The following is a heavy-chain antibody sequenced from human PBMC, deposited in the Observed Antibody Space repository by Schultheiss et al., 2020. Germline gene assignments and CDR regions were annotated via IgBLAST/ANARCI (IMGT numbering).Heavy chain of an antibody. D-gene: IGHD3-9*01. V-gene: IGHV3-11*06. CDR3: ARGGEVILSHYYYYYGMDV. Sequence: GGSLRLSCAASGFTFSDYYMSWIRQAPGKGLEWVSYISSSSSYTNYADSVKGRFTISRDNAKNSLYLQMNSLRAEDTAVYYCARGGEVILSHYYYYYGMDVWGQGTTVTVSS. CDR1: GFTFSDYY. J-gene: IGHJ6*02. CDR2: ISSSSSYT.